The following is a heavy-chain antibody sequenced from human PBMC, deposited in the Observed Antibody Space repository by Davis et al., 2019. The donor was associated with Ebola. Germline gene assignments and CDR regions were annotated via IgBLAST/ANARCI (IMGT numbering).Heavy chain of an antibody. CDR3: VRDYNDGIGRFDY. V-gene: IGHV3-30*03. D-gene: IGHD3-16*01. J-gene: IGHJ4*02. CDR1: GFVFSSYG. CDR2: IAYDGRYE. Sequence: PGGSLRLSCAVGGFVFSSYGMHWVRQAPGKGLEWVTDIAYDGRYESYAESVKGRFTISRDNSKSTLYLQMNSLRLEDTAVYYCVRDYNDGIGRFDYWGQGTLVTVSS.